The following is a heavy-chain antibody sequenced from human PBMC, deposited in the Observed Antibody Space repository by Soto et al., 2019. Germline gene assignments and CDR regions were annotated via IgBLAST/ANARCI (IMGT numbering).Heavy chain of an antibody. CDR1: GYTFTSYG. Sequence: ASVKVSCKASGYTFTSYGISWVRQAPGQGLEWMGWISAYNGNTNYAQKLQGRVTMTTDTSTSTAYMELRSLRSDDTAVYYCARVVWNCSGGSCYPLDYYGIDVWAQGSTVTVSS. CDR2: ISAYNGNT. D-gene: IGHD2-15*01. J-gene: IGHJ6*02. CDR3: ARVVWNCSGGSCYPLDYYGIDV. V-gene: IGHV1-18*01.